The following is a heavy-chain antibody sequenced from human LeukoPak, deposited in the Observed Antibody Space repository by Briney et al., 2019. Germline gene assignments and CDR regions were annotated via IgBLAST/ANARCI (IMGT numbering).Heavy chain of an antibody. Sequence: GGSLRLSCAASGFTFSTYYMNWVRQAPGKGLERVATMTRSSTKYYADSVKGRFTISRDNAKNSVYLQMNSLRDEDTAVYSCARAQTMFWEFDGFDIWGRGTKVTVSS. CDR1: GFTFSTYY. CDR3: ARAQTMFWEFDGFDI. D-gene: IGHD3-10*02. V-gene: IGHV3-69-1*01. CDR2: MTRSSTK. J-gene: IGHJ3*02.